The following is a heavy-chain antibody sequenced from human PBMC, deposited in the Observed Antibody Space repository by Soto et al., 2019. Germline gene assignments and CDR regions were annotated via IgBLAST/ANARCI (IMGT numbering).Heavy chain of an antibody. CDR3: ASWNAASGSRLRSYFDY. V-gene: IGHV4-30-4*01. J-gene: IGHJ4*02. D-gene: IGHD1-26*01. CDR2: IYYSGAT. Sequence: SETLSLTCTVSGDSTSSGAYYWSWIRQPPGKGLEWIAFIYYSGATYYNPSLKSRVIISVDTSKNQFSLKLSSVTAADTAVYYCASWNAASGSRLRSYFDYWGQGTLVTVSS. CDR1: GDSTSSGAYY.